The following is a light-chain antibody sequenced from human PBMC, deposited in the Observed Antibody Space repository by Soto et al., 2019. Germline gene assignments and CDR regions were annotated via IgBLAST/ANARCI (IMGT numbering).Light chain of an antibody. CDR3: QQSYNSPIT. J-gene: IGKJ5*01. CDR2: AAS. CDR1: QSISSY. V-gene: IGKV1-39*01. Sequence: DIQMTQSPSSLSASVGDRVTLTCRASQSISSYLNWYQKKPGEAPKLLIYAASSLQSGVPSRFSGSGSGTDFTLTINSLQPEDFATYYCQQSYNSPITFGQGTRRETK.